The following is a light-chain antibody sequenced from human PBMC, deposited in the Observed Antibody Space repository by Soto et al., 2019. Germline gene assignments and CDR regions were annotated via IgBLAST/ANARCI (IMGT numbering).Light chain of an antibody. CDR1: ENINTY. CDR2: DAS. CDR3: QQCRNWPIT. Sequence: EIVLTQSPATLSLSPGERATLSCRASENINTYLAWYQQKPGQVPRLLMYDASNRATGIPARFSGSGSGTDFTLTISSLEPEDFAVYYCQQCRNWPITFGGGTKVEIK. V-gene: IGKV3-11*01. J-gene: IGKJ4*01.